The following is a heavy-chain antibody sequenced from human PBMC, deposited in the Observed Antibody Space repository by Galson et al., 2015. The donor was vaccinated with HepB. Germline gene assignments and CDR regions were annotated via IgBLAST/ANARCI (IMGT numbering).Heavy chain of an antibody. J-gene: IGHJ4*02. D-gene: IGHD2-2*01. Sequence: SLRLSCAASGFTFSSYAMHWVRQAPGKGLEWVAVISYDGSNKYYADSVKGRFTISRDNSKNTLYLQMNSLRAEDTAVYYCARDGDPDIVVVPAAFDYWGQGTLVTVSS. V-gene: IGHV3-30-3*01. CDR2: ISYDGSNK. CDR1: GFTFSSYA. CDR3: ARDGDPDIVVVPAAFDY.